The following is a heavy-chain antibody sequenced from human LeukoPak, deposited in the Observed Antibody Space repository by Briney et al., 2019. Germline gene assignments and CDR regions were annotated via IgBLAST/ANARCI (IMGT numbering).Heavy chain of an antibody. J-gene: IGHJ4*02. V-gene: IGHV3-7*02. D-gene: IGHD4-17*01. CDR3: ARQAAGDYHFDS. CDR2: INQDGSEI. Sequence: GGSLRLSCAASGFSFSSYWMSWVRQAPGKGLEWVANINQDGSEIFYLDSVKGRFTVSRDNAKNALYLQMNSLRAEDTAVYYCARQAAGDYHFDSWGQGTLVTVSS. CDR1: GFSFSSYW.